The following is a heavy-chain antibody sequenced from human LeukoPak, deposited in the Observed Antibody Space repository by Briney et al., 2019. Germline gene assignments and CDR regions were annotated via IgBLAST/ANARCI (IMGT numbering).Heavy chain of an antibody. Sequence: SETLSLTCTVSGGSISSYYWNWIRQSAGKGLEWIGRIHTSGSTIYNPSLKSRVAMSVDTSKNQFSLKLNSATAADTAVYYCARIGVGARRGGDGFDIWGQGTMVTVSS. D-gene: IGHD1-26*01. J-gene: IGHJ3*02. CDR1: GGSISSYY. V-gene: IGHV4-4*07. CDR2: IHTSGST. CDR3: ARIGVGARRGGDGFDI.